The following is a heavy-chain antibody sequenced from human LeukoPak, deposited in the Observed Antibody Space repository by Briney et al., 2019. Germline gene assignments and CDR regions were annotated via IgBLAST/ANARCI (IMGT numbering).Heavy chain of an antibody. D-gene: IGHD2-15*01. V-gene: IGHV3-21*01. CDR1: GFTFSSYS. CDR3: ARDRGGGIGGY. J-gene: IGHJ4*02. CDR2: ISSSSSYI. Sequence: GGSLRLSCAASGFTFSSYSMNWVRQAPGKGLEWVSSISSSSSYIYYADSVKGRFTSSRDNAKNSLYLQMNSLRAEDTAVYYCARDRGGGIGGYWGQGTLVTVSS.